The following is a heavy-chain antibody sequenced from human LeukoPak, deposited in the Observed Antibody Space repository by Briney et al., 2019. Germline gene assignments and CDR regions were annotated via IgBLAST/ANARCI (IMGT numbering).Heavy chain of an antibody. D-gene: IGHD1-26*01. J-gene: IGHJ4*02. CDR2: ISSSGGST. CDR3: AKAENSGSYSALDY. CDR1: GFTFSSYA. Sequence: GGSLRLSCAASGFTFSSYAMSWVRQAPGKGLEWVSAISSSGGSTYYADSVKGRFTISRDNSKNTLYLQMNSLRAGDTAVYYCAKAENSGSYSALDYWGQGTLVTVSS. V-gene: IGHV3-23*01.